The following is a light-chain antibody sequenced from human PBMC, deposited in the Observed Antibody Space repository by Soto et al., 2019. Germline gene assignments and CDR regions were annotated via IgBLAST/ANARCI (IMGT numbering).Light chain of an antibody. V-gene: IGKV1-5*01. CDR3: QQYNDYLYT. CDR1: QSINNW. J-gene: IGKJ2*01. Sequence: DIQMTQSPSTLSASVGDRVTITCRASQSINNWLAWYQQKPGKAPKFLIYDASSLESGVPSRFSGSGSGTEFTLTISSLQPDDFATYYCQQYNDYLYTFGQGTKLEIK. CDR2: DAS.